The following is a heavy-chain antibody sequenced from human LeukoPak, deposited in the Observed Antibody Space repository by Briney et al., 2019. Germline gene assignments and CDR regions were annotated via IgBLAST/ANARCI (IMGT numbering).Heavy chain of an antibody. CDR1: GYTLTELS. J-gene: IGHJ3*02. D-gene: IGHD5-24*01. Sequence: ASVKVSCKVSGYTLTELSMHWVRQAPGKGLEWMGGFDPEDGETIYAQKFQGRVAITTDESTSTAYMELSSLRSEDTAVYYCARGRWLQLGDAFDIWGQGTMVTVSS. V-gene: IGHV1-24*01. CDR3: ARGRWLQLGDAFDI. CDR2: FDPEDGET.